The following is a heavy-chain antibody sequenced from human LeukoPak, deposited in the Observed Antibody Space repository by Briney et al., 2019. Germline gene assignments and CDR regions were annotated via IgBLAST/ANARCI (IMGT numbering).Heavy chain of an antibody. CDR2: LIPIFGIA. V-gene: IGHV1-69*04. Sequence: ASVKVSCKASGGTFSSYAISWVRQAPGQGLDWIGRLIPIFGIANYAQKFQGRVTITADKSTSTAYMELSSLRSEDTAVYYCAREGEVVPAASVFDWFDPWGQGTLVTVSS. CDR3: AREGEVVPAASVFDWFDP. D-gene: IGHD2-2*01. CDR1: GGTFSSYA. J-gene: IGHJ5*02.